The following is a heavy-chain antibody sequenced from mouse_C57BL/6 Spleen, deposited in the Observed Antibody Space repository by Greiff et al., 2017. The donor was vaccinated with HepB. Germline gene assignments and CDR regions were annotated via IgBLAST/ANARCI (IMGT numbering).Heavy chain of an antibody. Sequence: QVQLKQPGAELVMPGASVKLSCKASGYTFTSYWMHWVKQRPGQGLEWIGEIDPSDSYTNYNQKFKGKSTLTVDKSSSTAYMQLSSLTSEDSAVYYCAITTVVAGDYFDYWGQGTTLTVSS. CDR3: AITTVVAGDYFDY. J-gene: IGHJ2*01. CDR1: GYTFTSYW. V-gene: IGHV1-69*01. CDR2: IDPSDSYT. D-gene: IGHD1-1*01.